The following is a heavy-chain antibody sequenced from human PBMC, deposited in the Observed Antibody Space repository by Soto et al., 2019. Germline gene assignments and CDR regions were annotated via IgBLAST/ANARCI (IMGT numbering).Heavy chain of an antibody. CDR1: GGSISSYY. V-gene: IGHV4-59*01. CDR3: ARGYYYDSSGYHYFDY. CDR2: IYYSGST. J-gene: IGHJ4*02. Sequence: KTSETLSLTCTVSGGSISSYYWSWIRQPPGKGLEWIGYIYYSGSTNYNPSLKSRVTISVDTSKNQFSLKLSSVTAADTAVYYCARGYYYDSSGYHYFDYWGQGTLVTVSS. D-gene: IGHD3-22*01.